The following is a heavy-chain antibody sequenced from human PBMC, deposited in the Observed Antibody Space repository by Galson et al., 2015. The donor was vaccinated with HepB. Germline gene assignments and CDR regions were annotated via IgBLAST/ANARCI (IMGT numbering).Heavy chain of an antibody. CDR2: IYWDDDK. J-gene: IGHJ3*02. CDR3: AHETYGDYGRGNAFDI. CDR1: GFSLSTSGVA. V-gene: IGHV2-5*02. D-gene: IGHD4-17*01. Sequence: ALVKPTQTLTLTCTFSGFSLSTSGVAVGWIRQPPGKALEWLVIIYWDDDKRYSPSLVSRLTITKDTSKNQVVLTMTNMDPVDTATYYCAHETYGDYGRGNAFDIWGQGTMVTVSS.